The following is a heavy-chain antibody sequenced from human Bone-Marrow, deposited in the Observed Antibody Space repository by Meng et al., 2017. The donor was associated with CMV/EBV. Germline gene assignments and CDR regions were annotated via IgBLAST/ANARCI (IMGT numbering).Heavy chain of an antibody. CDR2: IYYSGTT. CDR3: ARQTHYSTQVY. CDR1: GGSISSSTYY. J-gene: IGHJ4*02. D-gene: IGHD6-13*01. Sequence: SETLSLTCTVSGGSISSSTYYWGWIRQPPGKGLEWIGTIYYSGTTYYNPSLKSRVTISVDTSKNQFSLKLSSVTAADTAVYYCARQTHYSTQVYWGQETLVTVSS. V-gene: IGHV4-39*01.